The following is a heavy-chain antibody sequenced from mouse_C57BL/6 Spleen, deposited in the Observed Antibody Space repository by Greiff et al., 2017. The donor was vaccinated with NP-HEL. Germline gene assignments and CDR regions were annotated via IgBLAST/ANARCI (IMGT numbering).Heavy chain of an antibody. J-gene: IGHJ4*01. V-gene: IGHV1-64*01. CDR3: ARRGTTVVATDAMDY. CDR1: GYTFTSYW. CDR2: IHPNSGST. Sequence: VQLQQPGAELVKPGASVKLSCKASGYTFTSYWMHWVKQRPGQGLEWIGMIHPNSGSTNYNEKFKSKATLTVDKSSSTAYMQLSSLTSEDSAVYYCARRGTTVVATDAMDYWGQGTSVTVSS. D-gene: IGHD1-1*01.